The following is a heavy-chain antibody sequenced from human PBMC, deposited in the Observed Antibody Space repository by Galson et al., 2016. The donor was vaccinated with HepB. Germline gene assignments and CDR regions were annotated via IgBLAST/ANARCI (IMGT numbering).Heavy chain of an antibody. Sequence: SLRLSCAASGFTFSSYWMSWVRQAPGRGLEWVANIKEDGSEKYYVDSVKGRFTISRDNAKNSLYLQMSSLRAEDTAVYYCANIPRRGPFDYWGQGTQVTVSS. V-gene: IGHV3-7*03. CDR3: ANIPRRGPFDY. CDR2: IKEDGSEK. D-gene: IGHD2-21*01. J-gene: IGHJ4*02. CDR1: GFTFSSYW.